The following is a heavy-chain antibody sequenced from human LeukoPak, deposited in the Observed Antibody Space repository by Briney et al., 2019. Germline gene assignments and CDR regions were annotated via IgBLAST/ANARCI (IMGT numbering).Heavy chain of an antibody. V-gene: IGHV3-23*01. CDR3: ARDDPNRNYDFWSGYWGDAFDI. D-gene: IGHD3-3*01. CDR2: ISGRDGRT. Sequence: GGSLRLSCEVSGLTFYTYAMSWVRQAPGKGLEWVSAISGRDGRTYYSDSVKGRFTISRDNAKNSLYLQMNSLRAEDTAVYYCARDDPNRNYDFWSGYWGDAFDIWGQGTMVTVSS. CDR1: GLTFYTYA. J-gene: IGHJ3*02.